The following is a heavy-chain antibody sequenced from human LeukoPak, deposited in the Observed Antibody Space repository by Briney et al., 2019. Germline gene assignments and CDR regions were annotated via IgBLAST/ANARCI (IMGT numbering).Heavy chain of an antibody. CDR2: IYYSRST. J-gene: IGHJ4*02. CDR3: ASYSSGWAFDY. CDR1: GGFLSSYY. Sequence: SETLSLTCIVSGGFLSSYYWSWIRQPRGRGLEWVGYIYYSRSTNYNPSLNSRVTMSVVTSTKHYSVKPTSVTAADPAVYYCASYSSGWAFDYWGQGTLVTVSS. V-gene: IGHV4-59*08. D-gene: IGHD6-19*01.